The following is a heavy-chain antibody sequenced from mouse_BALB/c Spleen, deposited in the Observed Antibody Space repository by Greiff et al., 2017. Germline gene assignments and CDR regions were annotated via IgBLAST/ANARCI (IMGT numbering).Heavy chain of an antibody. V-gene: IGHV5-17*02. CDR3: ARHSGDVDYFDY. CDR1: GFTFSSFG. CDR2: ISSGSSTI. J-gene: IGHJ2*01. Sequence: EVQRVESGGDLVQPGGSRKLSCAASGFTFSSFGMHWVRQAPEKGLEWVAYISSGSSTIYYADTVKGRFTISRDNPKNTLFLQMSSLKSEDTAMYYCARHSGDVDYFDYWGQGTTLTVSS. D-gene: IGHD3-3*01.